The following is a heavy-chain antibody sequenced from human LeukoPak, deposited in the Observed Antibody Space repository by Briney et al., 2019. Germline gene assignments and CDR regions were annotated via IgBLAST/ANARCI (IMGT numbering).Heavy chain of an antibody. V-gene: IGHV3-9*01. J-gene: IGHJ4*02. D-gene: IGHD3-16*02. CDR1: GFTFDDYA. CDR3: AKSMYDYVWGSYRPVDY. CDR2: ISWNSGSI. Sequence: PGGSLRLSCAASGFTFDDYAMHWVRQAPGKGLEWVSGISWNSGSIGYADSVKGRFTISRDNAKNSLYLQMNSLRAEDTALYYCAKSMYDYVWGSYRPVDYWGQGTLVTVSS.